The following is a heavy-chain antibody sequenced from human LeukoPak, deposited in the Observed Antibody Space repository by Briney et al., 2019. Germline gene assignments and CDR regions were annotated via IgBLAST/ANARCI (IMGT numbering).Heavy chain of an antibody. CDR1: GFSFSDFY. Sequence: PGGSLRHSCAASGFSFSDFYMSWIRQAPGMGLEWISYIGTRSNPIYYADSVKGRFTISRDDAKNSLYLQMNSLRDEDTAVYFCAREARGSGRDFDYWGQGILVTVSS. J-gene: IGHJ4*02. CDR3: AREARGSGRDFDY. V-gene: IGHV3-11*01. D-gene: IGHD1-26*01. CDR2: IGTRSNPI.